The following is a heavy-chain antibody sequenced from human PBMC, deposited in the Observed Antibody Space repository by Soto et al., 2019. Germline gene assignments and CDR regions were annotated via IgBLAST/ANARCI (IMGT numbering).Heavy chain of an antibody. CDR3: ARDITYYFWSGFRAQDDAFDI. D-gene: IGHD3-3*01. Sequence: SVKVSCKASGGTFSSYAISWVRQAPGQGLEWMGGIIPIFGTANYAQKFQGRVTITADESTSTAYMELSSLRSEDTAVYYCARDITYYFWSGFRAQDDAFDIWGQGTMVTVSS. V-gene: IGHV1-69*13. CDR1: GGTFSSYA. CDR2: IIPIFGTA. J-gene: IGHJ3*02.